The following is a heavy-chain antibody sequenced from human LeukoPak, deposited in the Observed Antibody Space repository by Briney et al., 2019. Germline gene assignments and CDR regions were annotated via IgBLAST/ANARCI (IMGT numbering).Heavy chain of an antibody. J-gene: IGHJ4*02. CDR2: ISGSGGST. CDR3: AKEWYYYDSSGYRQFDY. Sequence: GGSLRLSCVASGFTFSSYSMNWVRQAPGKGLEWVSAISGSGGSTYYADSVKGRFTISRDNSKNTLYLQMNSLRAEDTAVYYCAKEWYYYDSSGYRQFDYWGQGTLVTVSS. D-gene: IGHD3-22*01. V-gene: IGHV3-23*01. CDR1: GFTFSSYS.